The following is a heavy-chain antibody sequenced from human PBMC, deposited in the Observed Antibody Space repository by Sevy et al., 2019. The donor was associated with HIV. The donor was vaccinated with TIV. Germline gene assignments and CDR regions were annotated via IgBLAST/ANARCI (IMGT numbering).Heavy chain of an antibody. CDR1: GFIFSNYP. CDR2: ISAGGTTT. V-gene: IGHV3-23*01. Sequence: GGSLRLSCAASGFIFSNYPMSWGRHSPGKGLEWVSDISAGGTTTYYADSVEGRFTISRDNSKNTVSLQMNSLGAEDTAIYYCAKRYCSTITCYDDDFWNPYYFYGLDVWGQGISVTVSS. J-gene: IGHJ6*02. CDR3: AKRYCSTITCYDDDFWNPYYFYGLDV. D-gene: IGHD2-2*01.